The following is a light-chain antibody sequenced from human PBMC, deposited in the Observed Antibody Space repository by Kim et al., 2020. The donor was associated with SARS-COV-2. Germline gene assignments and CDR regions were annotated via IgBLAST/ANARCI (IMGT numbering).Light chain of an antibody. Sequence: SVSPAQTVSIPGSGEGVGEKYTYWYQQQPGQSLVLVIYEDIKRPSGIPERFSGSNSGNTATLTISGTQAMDEADYYCQAWDTSTVVFGGGTQLTVL. CDR2: EDI. J-gene: IGLJ2*01. CDR1: GVGEKY. V-gene: IGLV3-1*01. CDR3: QAWDTSTVV.